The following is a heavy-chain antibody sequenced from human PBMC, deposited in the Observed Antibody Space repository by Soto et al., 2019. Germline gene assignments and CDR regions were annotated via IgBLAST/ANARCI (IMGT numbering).Heavy chain of an antibody. CDR3: TTVSYFSLKLGRFDY. V-gene: IGHV3-15*07. D-gene: IGHD7-27*01. CDR1: GFIFTTAW. Sequence: EVQLVESGGGLVEPGGSLRLSCAASGFIFTTAWINWVRQAPGKGLEWVGGIKSKSAGGTPNFAASVIGRFAITRYDSASMAYVQINSTKTEDTAVYYCTTVSYFSLKLGRFDYWGLGTAVTVSS. CDR2: IKSKSAGGTP. J-gene: IGHJ5*01.